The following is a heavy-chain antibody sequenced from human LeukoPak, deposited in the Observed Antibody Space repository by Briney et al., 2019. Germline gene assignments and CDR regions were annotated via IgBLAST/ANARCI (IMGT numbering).Heavy chain of an antibody. CDR3: AKWGGDSPISYMDV. Sequence: PGTSLRLSRTSSGFIFCDYGMHWVRRAPGKGLGWVAGITSPAKKKDHTVSVQGRFTISRDNSKSTLYFQMNSLRAEDTAVYYCAKWGGDSPISYMDVWAIGTTVIVSS. D-gene: IGHD3-10*01. V-gene: IGHV3-33*05. CDR1: GFIFCDYG. J-gene: IGHJ6*04. CDR2: ITSPAKKK.